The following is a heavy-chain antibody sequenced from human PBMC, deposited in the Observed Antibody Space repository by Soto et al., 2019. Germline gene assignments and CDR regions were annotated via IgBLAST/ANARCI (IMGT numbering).Heavy chain of an antibody. Sequence: LRLSCAASGFTFSSYAMHWVRQAPGKGLEWVALISYDGSNKYFGDSVKGRFTISRDNSKNTLYLQMNSLRAEDTAVYYCARDRASSFIGATATLFDYWGQGTLVTVSS. CDR3: ARDRASSFIGATATLFDY. V-gene: IGHV3-30-3*01. J-gene: IGHJ4*02. CDR2: ISYDGSNK. CDR1: GFTFSSYA. D-gene: IGHD2-15*01.